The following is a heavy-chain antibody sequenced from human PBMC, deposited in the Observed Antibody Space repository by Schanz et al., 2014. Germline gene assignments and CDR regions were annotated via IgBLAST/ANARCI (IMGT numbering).Heavy chain of an antibody. CDR1: GGSFSGYY. V-gene: IGHV4-34*01. J-gene: IGHJ5*02. CDR3: ARGHHPHGITVAARGFDP. CDR2: IYHSGST. D-gene: IGHD6-19*01. Sequence: QVQLQQWGAGLLKPSETLSLTCGVFGGSFSGYYWSWIRQPPGKGLEWIGEIYHSGSTNYNPSLKSRVTIPVDKPKKQFSLKVTSMTAADTAVYYCARGHHPHGITVAARGFDPWGQGTLVTVSS.